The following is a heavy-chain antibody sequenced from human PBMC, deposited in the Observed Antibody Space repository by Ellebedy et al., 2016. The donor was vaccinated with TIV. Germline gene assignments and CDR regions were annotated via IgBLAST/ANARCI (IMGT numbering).Heavy chain of an antibody. Sequence: MPAETLSLTCAVHGGSLSSDYWSWIRQSQEKGLEWIGEINHSVSTSYNPSLKSRVRISVDTPKKQFSLKLSSVTAADTAVYYCARAFQYSSGWAFDYWGQGTLVTVSS. J-gene: IGHJ4*02. CDR1: GGSLSSDY. CDR3: ARAFQYSSGWAFDY. D-gene: IGHD6-19*01. CDR2: INHSVST. V-gene: IGHV4-34*01.